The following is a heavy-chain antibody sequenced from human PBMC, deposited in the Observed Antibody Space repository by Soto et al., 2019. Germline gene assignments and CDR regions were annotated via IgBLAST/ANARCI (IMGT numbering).Heavy chain of an antibody. D-gene: IGHD3-10*01. CDR2: IIPIFGTA. CDR3: ARDGRYYYRTANWFDP. Sequence: QVQLVQSGAEVKKPGSSVKVSCKASGGTFSSYAISWVRQAPGQGLEWMGGIIPIFGTANYAQKFQGRVTITADESTSSAYMELSSLRSEDTAVYYCARDGRYYYRTANWFDPWGQGTLVTVSS. V-gene: IGHV1-69*01. CDR1: GGTFSSYA. J-gene: IGHJ5*02.